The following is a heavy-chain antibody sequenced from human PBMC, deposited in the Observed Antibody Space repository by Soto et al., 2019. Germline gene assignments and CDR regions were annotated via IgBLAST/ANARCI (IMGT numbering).Heavy chain of an antibody. CDR3: ARSRVTYYYDRSALDI. V-gene: IGHV1-69*01. CDR2: IIPIFGTA. D-gene: IGHD3-22*01. CDR1: GGTFSSYA. Sequence: QVQLVQSGAEVKKPGSSVKVSCKASGGTFSSYAISWVRQAPGQGLEWMGGIIPIFGTANYAQKFQGRVTITADESTSTAYMELSSLRSEDTAVYSCARSRVTYYYDRSALDIWGQGTMVTVSS. J-gene: IGHJ3*02.